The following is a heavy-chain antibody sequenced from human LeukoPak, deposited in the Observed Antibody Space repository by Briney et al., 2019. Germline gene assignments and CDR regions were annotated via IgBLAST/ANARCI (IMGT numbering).Heavy chain of an antibody. D-gene: IGHD5-24*01. CDR3: ATTRQRWLQLPRFYFDY. Sequence: PSGTLSLTCAVSGGSISSSNWWSWVRQPPGKGLEWIGEIYHSGSTNYNPSPKSRVTISVDKSKNQFSLKLSSVTAADTGVYYCATTRQRWLQLPRFYFDYWGQGTLVTVSS. CDR2: IYHSGST. CDR1: GGSISSSNW. V-gene: IGHV4-4*02. J-gene: IGHJ4*02.